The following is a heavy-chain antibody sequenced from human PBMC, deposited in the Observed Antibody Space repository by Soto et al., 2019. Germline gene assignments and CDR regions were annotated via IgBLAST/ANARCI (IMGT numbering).Heavy chain of an antibody. D-gene: IGHD3-3*01. J-gene: IGHJ6*02. Sequence: SVKVSCKASGGTFSSYAISWVRQAPGQGLEWMGGIIPIFGTANYAQKFQGRVTITADESTSTAYMELSSLRSEDTAVYYCARRLITIFGVVIAFGGMDVWGQGTTVTVSS. CDR2: IIPIFGTA. V-gene: IGHV1-69*13. CDR3: ARRLITIFGVVIAFGGMDV. CDR1: GGTFSSYA.